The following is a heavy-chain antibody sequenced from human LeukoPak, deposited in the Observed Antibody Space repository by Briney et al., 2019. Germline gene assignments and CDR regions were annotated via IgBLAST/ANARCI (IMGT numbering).Heavy chain of an antibody. V-gene: IGHV1-2*02. CDR3: ASHLVPADYYYYYMDV. CDR2: INPNSGGT. CDR1: GYTFTDYS. D-gene: IGHD2-2*01. J-gene: IGHJ6*03. Sequence: GASVKVSCKASGYTFTDYSMHWVRQAPGQGLEWMGWINPNSGGTNYTQKFQGRVTMTRDTSISTAYMELSSLRSEDTAVYYCASHLVPADYYYYYMDVWGKGTTVTVSS.